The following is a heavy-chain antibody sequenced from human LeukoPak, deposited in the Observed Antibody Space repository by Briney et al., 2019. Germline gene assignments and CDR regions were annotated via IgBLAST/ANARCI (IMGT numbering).Heavy chain of an antibody. D-gene: IGHD3-10*02. CDR3: ARYGVFGDTPRGHFDF. V-gene: IGHV3-23*01. CDR2: ISGSGDKT. CDR1: GFTFSNYA. Sequence: GGSLRLSCVASGFTFSNYAMSWVRQAPGKGLEWVSAISGSGDKTFYAASVEGRFTISRDQSKNALYLHLISLRAEDTAVYYCARYGVFGDTPRGHFDFWGQGTLVTVSA. J-gene: IGHJ4*02.